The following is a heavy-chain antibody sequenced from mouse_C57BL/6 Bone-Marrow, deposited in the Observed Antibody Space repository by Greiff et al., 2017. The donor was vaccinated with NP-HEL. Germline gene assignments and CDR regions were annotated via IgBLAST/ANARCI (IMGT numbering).Heavy chain of an antibody. D-gene: IGHD2-4*01. V-gene: IGHV1-12*01. J-gene: IGHJ2*01. CDR3: ARRDDYDRGGYFDY. Sequence: QVQLQQSGAELVRPGASVKMSCKASGYTFTSYNMHWVTQTPRQGLEWIGAIYPGNGDTSYNQKFKGKATLTVDKSSSTAYMQLSSLTSEDSAVYFCARRDDYDRGGYFDYWGQGTTLTVSS. CDR1: GYTFTSYN. CDR2: IYPGNGDT.